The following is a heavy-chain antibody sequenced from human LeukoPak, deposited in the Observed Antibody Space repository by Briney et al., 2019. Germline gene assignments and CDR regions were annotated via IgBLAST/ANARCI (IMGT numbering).Heavy chain of an antibody. J-gene: IGHJ4*02. CDR2: IIPIFGTA. Sequence: SVKVSCKASGGTFSSCAISWVRQAPGQGLEWMGGIIPIFGTANYAQKFQGRVTITADESTSTACMELSSLRSEDTAVYYCASPVRGYSGYDSHFDYWGQGTLVTVSS. D-gene: IGHD5-12*01. V-gene: IGHV1-69*01. CDR1: GGTFSSCA. CDR3: ASPVRGYSGYDSHFDY.